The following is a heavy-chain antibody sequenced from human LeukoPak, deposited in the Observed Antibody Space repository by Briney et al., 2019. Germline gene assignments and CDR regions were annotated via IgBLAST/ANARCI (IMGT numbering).Heavy chain of an antibody. J-gene: IGHJ4*02. CDR2: IKSKTDGGTT. D-gene: IGHD2-8*01. Sequence: GGSLRLSCAASGITFSKVWVSWVRQAPGKGLEWLGLIKSKTDGGTTDYAAPVKGRFTVSRDDSKNTLFLQMNSLKTEDTAVYYCTTPPHGDYGDYWGQGTLVTVSS. V-gene: IGHV3-15*01. CDR1: GITFSKVW. CDR3: TTPPHGDYGDY.